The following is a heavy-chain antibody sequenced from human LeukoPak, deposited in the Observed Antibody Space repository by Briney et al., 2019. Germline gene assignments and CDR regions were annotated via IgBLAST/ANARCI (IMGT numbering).Heavy chain of an antibody. CDR2: ISAYNGNT. D-gene: IGHD4-11*01. V-gene: IGHV1-18*04. CDR1: GYTFSSYY. Sequence: ASAKVSCKASGYTFSSYYMNWVRQAPGQGLEWMGWISAYNGNTNYAQKLQGRVTMTTDTSTSTAYMELRSLRSDDTAVYYCARDKLQTSFDYWGQGTLVTVSS. CDR3: ARDKLQTSFDY. J-gene: IGHJ4*02.